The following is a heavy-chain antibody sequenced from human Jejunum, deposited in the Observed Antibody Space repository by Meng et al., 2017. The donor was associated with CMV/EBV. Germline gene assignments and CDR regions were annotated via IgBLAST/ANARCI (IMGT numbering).Heavy chain of an antibody. CDR3: ARDGGVPYYESLASYSYLDD. CDR2: IRSRAVTK. Sequence: YGIHWDRQAPGGEVKWGAFIRSRAVTKYYGETVKGRLTIGRDNSKNAVYMQMGSMGAEDTAMYYWARDGGVPYYESLASYSYLDDWGQGTLVTISS. CDR1: YG. V-gene: IGHV3-30*02. D-gene: IGHD3-9*01. J-gene: IGHJ4*02.